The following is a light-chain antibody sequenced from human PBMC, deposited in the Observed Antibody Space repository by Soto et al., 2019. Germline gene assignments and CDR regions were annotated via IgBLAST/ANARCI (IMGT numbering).Light chain of an antibody. CDR1: QRVLYISNNKNY. J-gene: IGKJ1*01. V-gene: IGKV4-1*01. CDR3: QQYYSTPGT. CDR2: WAS. Sequence: DIVMTQSPDSLAVSLGERATINCKSSQRVLYISNNKNYLAWYQQKPGQPPKLRIYWASTRESGVPDRFSGSGSGTDFTLTISSLQAEDVAVYYCQQYYSTPGTFGKGTKVDIK.